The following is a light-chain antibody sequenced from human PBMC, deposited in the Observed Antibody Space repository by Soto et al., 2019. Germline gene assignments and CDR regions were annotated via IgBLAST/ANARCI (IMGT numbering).Light chain of an antibody. CDR2: GAS. J-gene: IGKJ2*01. CDR3: QQYNIPYT. V-gene: IGKV3-15*01. CDR1: QSVSSN. Sequence: EIVMTQSPATLSVSPGERATLSCRASQSVSSNLAWYQQKPGQAPRLLIYGASTMATGIPARFSGSGSGTEFTLNISSLQSEDFAVYYWQQYNIPYTFGQGTKLEIK.